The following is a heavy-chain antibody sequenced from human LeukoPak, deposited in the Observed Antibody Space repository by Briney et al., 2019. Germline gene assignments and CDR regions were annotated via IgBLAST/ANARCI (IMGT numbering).Heavy chain of an antibody. CDR3: ARDNWNYVGY. CDR2: ISYDGSNK. CDR1: GFTFSSYA. D-gene: IGHD1-1*01. Sequence: GGSLRLSCAASGFTFSSYAMHWVRQAPGKGLEWVAVISYDGSNKYYADSVKGRFTISRDNSKNTLYLQMNSLRAEDTAVYYCARDNWNYVGYWGQGILVTVSS. J-gene: IGHJ4*02. V-gene: IGHV3-30-3*01.